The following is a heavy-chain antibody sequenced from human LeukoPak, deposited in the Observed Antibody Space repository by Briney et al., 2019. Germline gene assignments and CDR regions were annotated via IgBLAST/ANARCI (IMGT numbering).Heavy chain of an antibody. CDR1: GFILSNYA. Sequence: GGSLRLSCAASGFILSNYAMHWVRQPAGQGLEWVSALGTAGDTFYAGSVKGRFTISRDNAKKSLFLQMSSLRAEDTAIYYCARQSTPHGNFDYWGQGTLVTVSS. D-gene: IGHD5-24*01. CDR3: ARQSTPHGNFDY. CDR2: LGTAGDT. J-gene: IGHJ4*02. V-gene: IGHV3-13*01.